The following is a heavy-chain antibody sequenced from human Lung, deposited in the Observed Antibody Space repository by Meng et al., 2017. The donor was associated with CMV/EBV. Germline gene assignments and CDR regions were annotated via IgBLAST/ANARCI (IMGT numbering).Heavy chain of an antibody. J-gene: IGHJ4*02. CDR1: RYTFTGYY. V-gene: IGHV1-2*02. CDR3: ARRHSATWYSFAY. D-gene: IGHD6-13*01. CDR2: INPNSGGT. Sequence: ASRYTFTGYYIHWVRQAPGQGLEWMGWINPNSGGTNYAQKFQDKVTMTRDTSISTAYMVLTRLRSDDTAVYYCARRHSATWYSFAYWGQGTLVTVSS.